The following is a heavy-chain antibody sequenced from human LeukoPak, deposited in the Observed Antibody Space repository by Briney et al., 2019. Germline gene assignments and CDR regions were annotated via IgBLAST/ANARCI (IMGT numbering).Heavy chain of an antibody. CDR2: ISGSADNT. J-gene: IGHJ4*02. V-gene: IGHV3-23*01. Sequence: PGGSLRLSCAASGFTFSSYAMSWVRQTPGRGLEWLSAISGSADNTYYADSVKGLFTISRDNSKNTLYLQMNSLRAEDTAVYYCATLVFDSSGYSYFDYWGPGTLVTVSS. D-gene: IGHD3-9*01. CDR1: GFTFSSYA. CDR3: ATLVFDSSGYSYFDY.